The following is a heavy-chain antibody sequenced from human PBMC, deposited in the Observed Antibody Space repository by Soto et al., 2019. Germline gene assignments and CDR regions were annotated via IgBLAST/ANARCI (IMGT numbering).Heavy chain of an antibody. V-gene: IGHV1-69*13. Sequence: SVEVSCKASGGTFSSYAISWVRQAPGQGLEWMGGIIPVFGTANYAQKFQGRVTITADESTSTAYMELSSLRSEDTAVYYCARGKRISTRDIVVVPAATLNVAPKYYYGMDVWGQGTTVTVSS. CDR1: GGTFSSYA. CDR3: ARGKRISTRDIVVVPAATLNVAPKYYYGMDV. J-gene: IGHJ6*02. D-gene: IGHD2-2*01. CDR2: IIPVFGTA.